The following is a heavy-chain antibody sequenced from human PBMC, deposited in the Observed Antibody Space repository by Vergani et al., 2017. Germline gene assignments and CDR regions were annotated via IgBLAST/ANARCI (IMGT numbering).Heavy chain of an antibody. CDR2: ISSSGSTI. J-gene: IGHJ3*02. V-gene: IGHV3-11*01. CDR1: GGSFSGYY. CDR3: ARDFWSGYYHRASGAFDI. D-gene: IGHD3-3*01. Sequence: QVQLQQWGAGLLKPSETLSLTCAVYGGSFSGYYWSWIRQAPGKGLEWVSYISSSGSTIYYADSGKGRFTISRDNAKNSLYLQMNSLRAEDTAVYYCARDFWSGYYHRASGAFDIWGQGTMVTVSS.